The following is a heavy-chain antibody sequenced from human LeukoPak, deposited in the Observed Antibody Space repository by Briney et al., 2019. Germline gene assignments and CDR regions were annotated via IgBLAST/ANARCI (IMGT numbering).Heavy chain of an antibody. CDR1: GGSISSYY. CDR2: IYYSGST. CDR3: ARVSRQFDP. D-gene: IGHD3-3*02. Sequence: SETLSLTCTVSGGSISSYYWSWIRQPPGKGLEWIGCIYYSGSTNYNPSPKSRVTISVDTSKNQFSLKLSSVTAADTAVYYCARVSRQFDPWGQGTLVTVSS. J-gene: IGHJ5*02. V-gene: IGHV4-59*01.